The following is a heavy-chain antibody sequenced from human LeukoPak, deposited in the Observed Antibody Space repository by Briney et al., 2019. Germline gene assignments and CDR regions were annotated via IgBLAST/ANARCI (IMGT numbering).Heavy chain of an antibody. Sequence: GASVKVSCKASGYTFTGYYMHWVRQAPGQGPEWMGWINPNSGGTNYAQKFQGRVTMTRDTSISTAYMDLTKLRSDDTAVYYCARAYYYDSSGSGEFDYWGQGTLVTVSS. CDR2: INPNSGGT. J-gene: IGHJ4*02. D-gene: IGHD3-22*01. CDR3: ARAYYYDSSGSGEFDY. V-gene: IGHV1-2*02. CDR1: GYTFTGYY.